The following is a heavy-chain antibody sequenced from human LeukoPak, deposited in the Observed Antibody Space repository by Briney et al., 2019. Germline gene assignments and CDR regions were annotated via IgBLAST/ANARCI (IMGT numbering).Heavy chain of an antibody. V-gene: IGHV4-34*01. Sequence: SETLSLTCAVYGGSFSGYYWSWIRQPPGKGLEWIGEINHSGSTSYNPSLKSRVTISVDTSKNQFSLKLSSVTAADTAVYYCARVKVVVVPAAMDYWGQGTLVTVSS. D-gene: IGHD2-2*01. CDR3: ARVKVVVVPAAMDY. J-gene: IGHJ4*02. CDR2: INHSGST. CDR1: GGSFSGYY.